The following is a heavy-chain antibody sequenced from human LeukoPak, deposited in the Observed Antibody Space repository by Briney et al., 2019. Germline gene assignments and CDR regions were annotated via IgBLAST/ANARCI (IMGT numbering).Heavy chain of an antibody. CDR2: INAGNGNT. J-gene: IGHJ6*03. Sequence: ASVKVSCKASYTFTGYYMHWVRQAPGQRRQWMGWINAGNGNTKYSQEFQGRVTITRDTSASTAYMELSSLRSEDMAVYYCARSGPTSSWYGHYYYMDVWGKGTTVTVSS. CDR3: ARSGPTSSWYGHYYYMDV. D-gene: IGHD6-13*01. CDR1: YTFTGYY. V-gene: IGHV1-3*03.